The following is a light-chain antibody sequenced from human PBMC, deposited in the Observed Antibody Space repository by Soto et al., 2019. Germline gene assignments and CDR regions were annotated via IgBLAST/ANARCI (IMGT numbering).Light chain of an antibody. Sequence: DIKMTQSPSTLSASVGDGVTITCRASQSISSGLAWYQQKPGQAPKLLIYKASTLQSGVPSRFSGSGSGTEFTLAISSLQPDDSATYYCQQYNYNWTFGQGT. J-gene: IGKJ1*01. V-gene: IGKV1-5*03. CDR1: QSISSG. CDR2: KAS. CDR3: QQYNYNWT.